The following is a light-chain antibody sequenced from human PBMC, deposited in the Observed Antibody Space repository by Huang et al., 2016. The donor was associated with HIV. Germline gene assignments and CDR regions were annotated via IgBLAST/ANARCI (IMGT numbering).Light chain of an antibody. V-gene: IGKV1-9*01. CDR2: AAS. Sequence: IQVTQSPSSLSASVGDRVTITCRTSQYIASYLAWYQQIPGKAPKRLIYAASTLQSGVPSRFSGSGSGTDFTLTISRLQPEDFATYDCQQLNTYPPTFGQGTKVQI. CDR1: QYIASY. CDR3: QQLNTYPPT. J-gene: IGKJ1*01.